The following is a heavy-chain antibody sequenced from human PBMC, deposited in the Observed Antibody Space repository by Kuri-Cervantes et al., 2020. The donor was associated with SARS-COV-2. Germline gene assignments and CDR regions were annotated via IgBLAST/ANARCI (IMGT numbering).Heavy chain of an antibody. CDR2: IYYSGST. CDR1: GGPISSHY. J-gene: IGHJ3*02. D-gene: IGHD3-22*01. Sequence: GSLRLSCTVSGGPISSHYWSWIRQPPGKGLEWIGYIYYSGSTNYNPSLKSRVTISVDTSKNQFSLKLSSVTAADTAVYYCARDRIDSSGYLDAFDIWGQGTMVTVSS. CDR3: ARDRIDSSGYLDAFDI. V-gene: IGHV4-59*11.